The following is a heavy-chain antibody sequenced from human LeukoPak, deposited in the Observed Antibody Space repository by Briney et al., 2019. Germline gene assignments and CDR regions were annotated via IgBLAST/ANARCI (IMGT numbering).Heavy chain of an antibody. Sequence: GGSLRLSCTASGFTFNNYAFSWVRQAPGKGLEWVSGITGRAYSTYYADSVKGRFTISRDNSKNTVSLQMNSLRAEDTAVYYCARAPYGDNGYTAEVADYWGQGTLVTVSS. CDR1: GFTFNNYA. D-gene: IGHD3-16*01. J-gene: IGHJ4*02. V-gene: IGHV3-23*01. CDR3: ARAPYGDNGYTAEVADY. CDR2: ITGRAYST.